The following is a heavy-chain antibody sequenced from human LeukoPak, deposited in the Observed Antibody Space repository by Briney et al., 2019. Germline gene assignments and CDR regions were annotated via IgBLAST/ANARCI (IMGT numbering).Heavy chain of an antibody. CDR1: GFTFSSYA. Sequence: GRSLRLSCAASGFTFSSYAMHWVRQAPGKGLEWVAVISYDGSNKYYADSVKGRFTISRDNSKNTLYLQMNSLRAEDTAVYYCARDRYYDILTGYYDFDYWGQGTLVTVSS. J-gene: IGHJ4*02. CDR3: ARDRYYDILTGYYDFDY. D-gene: IGHD3-9*01. V-gene: IGHV3-30-3*01. CDR2: ISYDGSNK.